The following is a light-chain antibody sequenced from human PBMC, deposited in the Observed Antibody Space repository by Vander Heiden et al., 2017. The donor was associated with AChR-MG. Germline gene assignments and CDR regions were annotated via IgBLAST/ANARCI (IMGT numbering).Light chain of an antibody. CDR3: QNYNIDWT. J-gene: IGKJ1*01. V-gene: IGKV1-27*01. CDR1: QDITIY. Sequence: DIQMTQSPSSLSASIGDRVTITCRASQDITIYLAWYQKPGKVPELLIYGASTLQSGVPSRFNGSGSGTDFTLTISSLHPEDVATYYCQNYNIDWTFGQGTKVEIK. CDR2: GAS.